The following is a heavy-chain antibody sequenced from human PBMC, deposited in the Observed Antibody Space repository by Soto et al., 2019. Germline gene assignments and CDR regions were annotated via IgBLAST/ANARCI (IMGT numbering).Heavy chain of an antibody. CDR3: ARDCGGDCFKDV. CDR2: INPRGGST. Sequence: QVQLVQSGAEVKKPGASVKVSCKASGYTFTSYYMHWVRQAPGQGLEWMGIINPRGGSTSYAQKFQGRVTMTRDTSTSTVYMELSSLRSEDTAVYYCARDCGGDCFKDVWGQGTTVTVSS. V-gene: IGHV1-46*03. J-gene: IGHJ6*02. CDR1: GYTFTSYY. D-gene: IGHD2-21*02.